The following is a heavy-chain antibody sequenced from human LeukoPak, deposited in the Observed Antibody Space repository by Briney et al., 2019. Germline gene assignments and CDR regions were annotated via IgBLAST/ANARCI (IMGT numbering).Heavy chain of an antibody. V-gene: IGHV3-30*04. CDR1: GFTFSSYA. D-gene: IGHD1-26*01. J-gene: IGHJ6*04. Sequence: GRSLRLSCAASGFTFSSYAMHWVRQAPGKRLEWVAVISYDGSNKYYADSVKGRFTISRDNSKNTLYLQMNSLRAEDTAVYYCAREYSGYDYGMDVWGKGTTVTVSS. CDR3: AREYSGYDYGMDV. CDR2: ISYDGSNK.